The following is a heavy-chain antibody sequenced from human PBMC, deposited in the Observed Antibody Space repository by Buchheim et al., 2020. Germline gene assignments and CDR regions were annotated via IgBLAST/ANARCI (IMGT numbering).Heavy chain of an antibody. D-gene: IGHD2-8*02. V-gene: IGHV4-59*11. Sequence: QVQLQESGPGLVKPSETLSPTCIVSGGSFSGHYWSWIRQPPGKGLEWLGHIYYTGTTNYNPSLNSRVAISLDRSKNQFSLKVNTVTAVDTAVYNCARTPVGGWGKIDYWGQGTL. J-gene: IGHJ4*02. CDR3: ARTPVGGWGKIDY. CDR1: GGSFSGHY. CDR2: IYYTGTT.